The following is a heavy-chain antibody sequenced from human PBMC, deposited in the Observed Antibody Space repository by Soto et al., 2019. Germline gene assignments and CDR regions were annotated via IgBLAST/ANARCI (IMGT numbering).Heavy chain of an antibody. D-gene: IGHD2-2*01. CDR3: ARVSVSRSSSEKFDP. CDR1: GYTFTSYG. J-gene: IGHJ5*02. CDR2: ISAYNGNT. Sequence: GASVKVSCKASGYTFTSYGISWVRQAPGQGLEWRGWISAYNGNTNYAQKLQGRVTMTTDTSTSKAYMELRSLRSDDTAVYYCARVSVSRSSSEKFDPWGQGTLVTVSS. V-gene: IGHV1-18*04.